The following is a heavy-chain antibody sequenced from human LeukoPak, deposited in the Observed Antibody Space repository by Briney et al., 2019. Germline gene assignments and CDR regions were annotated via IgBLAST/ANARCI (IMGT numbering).Heavy chain of an antibody. J-gene: IGHJ4*02. D-gene: IGHD4-23*01. CDR1: GFTFSGSA. CDR3: TRIWKAGSSYTDYGGNQDY. V-gene: IGHV3-73*01. CDR2: IRSKANSYAT. Sequence: GGSLKLSCAASGFTFSGSAMHWVRQASGKGLEWVGRIRSKANSYATAYAASVKGRFTISRDDSKNTAYLQMNSLKTEDTAVYYCTRIWKAGSSYTDYGGNQDYWGQETLVTVST.